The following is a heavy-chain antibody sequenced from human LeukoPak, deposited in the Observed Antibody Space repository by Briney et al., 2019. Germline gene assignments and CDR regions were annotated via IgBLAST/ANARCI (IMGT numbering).Heavy chain of an antibody. D-gene: IGHD2-21*01. V-gene: IGHV4-34*01. J-gene: IGHJ4*02. Sequence: SETLSLTCAVYGGSFSGYFWSWIRQPPGKGLEWIGEINHSGSTNYNPSLKSRVTISVDTSKNQFSLKLSSVTAADTAVYYCARHHMGNFDYWGQGTLVTVSS. CDR1: GGSFSGYF. CDR3: ARHHMGNFDY. CDR2: INHSGST.